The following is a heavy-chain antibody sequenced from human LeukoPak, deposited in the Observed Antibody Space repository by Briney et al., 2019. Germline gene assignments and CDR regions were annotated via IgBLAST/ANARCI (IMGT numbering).Heavy chain of an antibody. D-gene: IGHD3-10*01. CDR3: ASGHYYGSGSYFGWYDP. V-gene: IGHV4-59*08. Sequence: SETLSLTCTVSGGSISSYYWSWIRQPPGKGLEWIGYIYYSGSTNYNPSLKSRVTISVDTSKNQFSLKLSSVTAADTAVYYCASGHYYGSGSYFGWYDPWGQGTLVTVSS. J-gene: IGHJ5*02. CDR1: GGSISSYY. CDR2: IYYSGST.